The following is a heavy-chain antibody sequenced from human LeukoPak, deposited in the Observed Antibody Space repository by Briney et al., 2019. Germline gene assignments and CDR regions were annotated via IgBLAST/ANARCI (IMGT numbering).Heavy chain of an antibody. J-gene: IGHJ3*02. CDR2: ITSTSTNI. Sequence: GGSPRLSCGASGFTFSSYSMNWVRQAPGKGLEWVSSITSTSTNIYYADSVKGRLTISRDNAKNSLYLQMNSLRVEDTAVYYCASFPPYMVRNDPFDIWGQGTMVTVSS. V-gene: IGHV3-21*01. CDR3: ASFPPYMVRNDPFDI. CDR1: GFTFSSYS. D-gene: IGHD3-10*01.